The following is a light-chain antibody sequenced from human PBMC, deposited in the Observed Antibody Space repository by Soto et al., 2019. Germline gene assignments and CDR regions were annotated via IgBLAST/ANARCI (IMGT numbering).Light chain of an antibody. CDR3: LQRSNWPYT. CDR1: QSVTSS. V-gene: IGKV3-11*01. Sequence: EIVLTQSPATLSLSPGERATLSCRASQSVTSSLAWYQQKPGQAPRLLIYDASNRAAGTPARFRGSGSGTDFTLTISSLEPEDFAVYYCLQRSNWPYTFGQGTKLEIK. CDR2: DAS. J-gene: IGKJ2*01.